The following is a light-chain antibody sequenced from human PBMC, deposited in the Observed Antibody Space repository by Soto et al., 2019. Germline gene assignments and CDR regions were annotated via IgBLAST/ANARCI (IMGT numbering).Light chain of an antibody. CDR1: SSNVGNHY. CDR2: RNN. J-gene: IGLJ1*01. V-gene: IGLV1-47*01. CDR3: AAWDDSLSGLV. Sequence: QSVLTEPPSASGTPGQRVTISCSGSSSNVGNHYVYWYQQLPGTAPKLLIYRNNHRPSGVPDRFSGSKSGTSASLAISGLRSEDEVDYSCAAWDDSLSGLVFGIGTKVTVL.